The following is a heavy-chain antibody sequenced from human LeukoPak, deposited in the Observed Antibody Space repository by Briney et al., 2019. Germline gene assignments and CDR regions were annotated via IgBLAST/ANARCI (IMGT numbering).Heavy chain of an antibody. D-gene: IGHD3-10*01. CDR1: GSSFSRYW. J-gene: IGHJ4*02. CDR3: ARRGWFGEFNDY. Sequence: GAALKISYQGSGSSFSRYWLGWGRPMAGKGLGWMGINYPGDADTTYTPSFQGQVTISADKSISTAYLQWSSLKASDTAMYYCARRGWFGEFNDYWGQGTLVTVSS. V-gene: IGHV5-51*01. CDR2: NYPGDADT.